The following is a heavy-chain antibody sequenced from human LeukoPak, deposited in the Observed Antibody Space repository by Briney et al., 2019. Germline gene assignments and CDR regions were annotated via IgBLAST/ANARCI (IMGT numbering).Heavy chain of an antibody. CDR2: ITSSSTYI. CDR1: GFTFSSYS. J-gene: IGHJ4*02. D-gene: IGHD1-26*01. Sequence: GGSLRLSCAASGFTFSSYSMNWVRQAPGKGLEWVSSITSSSTYIYYADSVKGRFTISRDNAKNSLYLQMNSLSAEDTAVYYCARDLIRSQGFEYWGQGTLVTVSS. CDR3: ARDLIRSQGFEY. V-gene: IGHV3-21*01.